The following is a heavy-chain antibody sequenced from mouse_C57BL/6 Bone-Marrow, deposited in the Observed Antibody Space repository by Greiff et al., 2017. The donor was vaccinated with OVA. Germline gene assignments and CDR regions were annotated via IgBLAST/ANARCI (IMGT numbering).Heavy chain of an antibody. D-gene: IGHD1-1*01. CDR1: GYTFTSYW. J-gene: IGHJ4*01. CDR2: IHPNSGST. Sequence: QVQLQQPGAELVKPGASVKLSCKASGYTFTSYWMHWVKQRPGQGLEWIGMIHPNSGSTNYNEKFKSKATLTVDKSSSTAYMQLSSLTSEDSAVYYCARKGHYYGSSYVHYYAMDYWGQGTSVTVSS. CDR3: ARKGHYYGSSYVHYYAMDY. V-gene: IGHV1-64*01.